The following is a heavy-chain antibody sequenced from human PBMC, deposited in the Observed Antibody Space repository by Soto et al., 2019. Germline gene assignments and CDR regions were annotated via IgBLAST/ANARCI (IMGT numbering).Heavy chain of an antibody. V-gene: IGHV1-69*01. CDR1: GGTFSSYA. Sequence: QVQLVQSGAEVKKPGSSVKVSCKASGGTFSSYAISWVRQAPGQGLEWMGGIIPIFGTANYAQKFQGGVTITADESTSTAYRELRSLRSEDTGVYYCEREGYGEVGATAPGGYLGQGTLVTVSS. CDR2: IIPIFGTA. CDR3: EREGYGEVGATAPGGY. J-gene: IGHJ4*02. D-gene: IGHD1-26*01.